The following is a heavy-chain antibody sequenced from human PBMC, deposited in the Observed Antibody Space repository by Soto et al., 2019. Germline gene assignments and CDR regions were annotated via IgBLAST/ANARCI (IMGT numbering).Heavy chain of an antibody. CDR1: GFTFSSYA. Sequence: EVQLLESGGGLVQPGGSLRLSCAASGFTFSSYAMSWVRQAPGKGLEWVSAISGSGGSTYYADSVKGRFTISRDNSKNTLYLQMNSQSAEDTDAYYSAKELKYQRLFDLWGQGTLVTVFS. CDR3: AKELKYQRLFDL. CDR2: ISGSGGST. V-gene: IGHV3-23*01. J-gene: IGHJ4*02. D-gene: IGHD2-2*01.